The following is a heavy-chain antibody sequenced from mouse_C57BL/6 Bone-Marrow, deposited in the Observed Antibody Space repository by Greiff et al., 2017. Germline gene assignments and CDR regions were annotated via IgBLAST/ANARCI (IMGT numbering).Heavy chain of an antibody. Sequence: QVQLKESGAELVKPGASVKMSCKASGYTFTSYWITWVKQRPGQGLEWIGDIYPGSGSTNYNEKFKSKATLTVDTSSSTAYMQLSSLTSEDSAVYYCARSYYSRDYWGQGTTLTVSS. CDR2: IYPGSGST. CDR3: ARSYYSRDY. CDR1: GYTFTSYW. V-gene: IGHV1-55*01. D-gene: IGHD2-12*01. J-gene: IGHJ2*01.